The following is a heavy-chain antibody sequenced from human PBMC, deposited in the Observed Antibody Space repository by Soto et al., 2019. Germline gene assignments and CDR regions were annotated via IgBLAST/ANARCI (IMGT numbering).Heavy chain of an antibody. D-gene: IGHD3-22*01. CDR1: GYTFTSYG. CDR2: ISAYNGNT. J-gene: IGHJ4*02. V-gene: IGHV1-18*04. Sequence: ASVKVSCKASGYTFTSYGISGVRQAPGQGLEWVGWISAYNGNTNYAQKLQGRVTMTTDTSTSTADMELRSLRSDDTAVYYCARQNPYYYDSSGFDYWGQGTLVTVSS. CDR3: ARQNPYYYDSSGFDY.